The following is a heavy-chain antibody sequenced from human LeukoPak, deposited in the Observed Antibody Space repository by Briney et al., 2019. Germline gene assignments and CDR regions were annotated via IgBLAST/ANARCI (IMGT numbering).Heavy chain of an antibody. CDR1: GYTFSSYG. J-gene: IGHJ4*02. CDR2: ISAYNGNT. D-gene: IGHD3-10*01. Sequence: GASVKVSCKASGYTFSSYGISWVRQAPGQGLEWMGWISAYNGNTNYRQKLQGRVTMTTDTFTGTAYMDLRSLRSDDTAIYYCARDSLDGSGTYYNDSPDYWGQGTLVTVSS. V-gene: IGHV1-18*01. CDR3: ARDSLDGSGTYYNDSPDY.